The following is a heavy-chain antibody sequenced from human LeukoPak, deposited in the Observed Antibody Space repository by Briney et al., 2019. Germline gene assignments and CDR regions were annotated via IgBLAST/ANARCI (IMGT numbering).Heavy chain of an antibody. CDR1: GFTFSSYA. V-gene: IGHV3-23*01. D-gene: IGHD3-22*01. J-gene: IGHJ3*02. CDR3: AKDQAATYYYDSSGHSLDAFDI. Sequence: GGSLRLSCAASGFTFSSYAMSWVRQAPGKGLEWVSAISGSGGSTYYADSVKGRFTISRDNSKNTLYLQMNSLRAEDTGVYYCAKDQAATYYYDSSGHSLDAFDIWGQGTMVTVSS. CDR2: ISGSGGST.